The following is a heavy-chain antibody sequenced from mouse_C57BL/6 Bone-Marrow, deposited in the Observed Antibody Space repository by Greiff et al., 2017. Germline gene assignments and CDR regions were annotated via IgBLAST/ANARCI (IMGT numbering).Heavy chain of an antibody. Sequence: VQLQQSGAELVKPGASVKLSCTASGFNIKDYYMHWVKQRTEQGLEWIGRIDPEDGETKYAPKFQGKATTTADTSSNTAYMQLSSLTSEDTAVYYCASLYYGSSYGWYFDVWGTGTTVTVSS. J-gene: IGHJ1*03. CDR3: ASLYYGSSYGWYFDV. CDR2: IDPEDGET. V-gene: IGHV14-2*01. D-gene: IGHD1-1*01. CDR1: GFNIKDYY.